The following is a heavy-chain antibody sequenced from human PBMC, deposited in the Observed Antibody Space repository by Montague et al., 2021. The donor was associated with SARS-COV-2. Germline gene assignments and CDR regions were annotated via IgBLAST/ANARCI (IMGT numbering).Heavy chain of an antibody. CDR2: IYYSGTT. D-gene: IGHD3-10*01. J-gene: IGHJ5*02. Sequence: SETLSPTCTVSGGSISSNNNYWGWIRQSAGKGLEWIGSIYYSGTTYYNPSLKSRVTISVDTSKNQFSLRLSSVTATDTSVYYCARSTATFGESHNWFAPWGQGTLVIVSS. V-gene: IGHV4-39*01. CDR3: ARSTATFGESHNWFAP. CDR1: GGSISSNNNY.